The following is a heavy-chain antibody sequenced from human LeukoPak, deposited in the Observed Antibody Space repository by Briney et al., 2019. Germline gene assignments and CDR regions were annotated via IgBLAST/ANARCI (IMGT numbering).Heavy chain of an antibody. CDR1: GGSFSGYY. D-gene: IGHD5-18*01. V-gene: IGHV4-34*01. CDR3: ARQLGRYSYGFYPGWFDP. J-gene: IGHJ5*02. CDR2: INHSGST. Sequence: SGTLSLTCAVYGGSFSGYYWSWIRQPPGKGLEWIGEINHSGSTNYNPSLKSRVTISVDTSKNQFSLKLSSVTAADTAVYYCARQLGRYSYGFYPGWFDPWGQGTLVTVSS.